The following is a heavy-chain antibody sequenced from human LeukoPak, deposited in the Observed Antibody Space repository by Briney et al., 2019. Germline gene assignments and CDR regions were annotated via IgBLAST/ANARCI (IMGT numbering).Heavy chain of an antibody. D-gene: IGHD2-15*01. CDR1: GGSISSYY. J-gene: IGHJ4*02. Sequence: PSETLSLTCTVSGGSISSYYWIWIRQPAGKGLEWIGRIYISGSTNYNPSLKSRVTISVDTSKNQLSLRVRSVIAADTAVYYCAREWSAFDYWGQGTLVTVSS. CDR2: IYISGST. V-gene: IGHV4-4*07. CDR3: AREWSAFDY.